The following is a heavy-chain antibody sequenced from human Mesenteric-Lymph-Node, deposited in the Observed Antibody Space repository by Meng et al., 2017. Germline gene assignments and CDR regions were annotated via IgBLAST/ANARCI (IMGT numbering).Heavy chain of an antibody. CDR1: GFTFSRSA. J-gene: IGHJ4*02. CDR2: MSYDGNDI. CDR3: ARDFDREN. Sequence: GESLKISCAASGFTFSRSAMHWVRQAPGKGLEWVAVMSYDGNDIHYGDSVKGRFTISRDNSKNTLYLQMNSLTAEDTAVYFCARDFDRENWGQGTLVTVSS. V-gene: IGHV3-30*04.